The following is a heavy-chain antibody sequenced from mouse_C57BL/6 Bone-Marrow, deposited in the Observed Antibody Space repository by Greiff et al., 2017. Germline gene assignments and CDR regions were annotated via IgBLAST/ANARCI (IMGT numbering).Heavy chain of an antibody. CDR3: ARWGLRRGFAY. V-gene: IGHV1-82*01. D-gene: IGHD2-4*01. Sequence: QVQLKESGPELVKPGASVKISCKASGYAFSSSWMTWVKQRPGKGLEWIGRIYPGDGDTNYNGKFKGQATLTADKSSSTAYMQLSSLTSEDSAVYFCARWGLRRGFAYWGQGTLVTVSA. CDR1: GYAFSSSW. J-gene: IGHJ3*01. CDR2: IYPGDGDT.